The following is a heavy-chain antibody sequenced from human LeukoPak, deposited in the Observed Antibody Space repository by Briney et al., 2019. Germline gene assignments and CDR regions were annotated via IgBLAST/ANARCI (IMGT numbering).Heavy chain of an antibody. Sequence: PGGCPRLSRAASGFTFSSYTMNWVRQAPGKGLEWVSISGSGGDTYYADSVKGRFTISRDNSKNTLYLQMNSLRAEHTAVYYCAKARGATYGTYYFDYWGQGTLVSVSS. CDR3: AKARGATYGTYYFDY. V-gene: IGHV3-23*01. D-gene: IGHD4/OR15-4a*01. J-gene: IGHJ4*02. CDR1: GFTFSSYT. CDR2: ISGSGGDT.